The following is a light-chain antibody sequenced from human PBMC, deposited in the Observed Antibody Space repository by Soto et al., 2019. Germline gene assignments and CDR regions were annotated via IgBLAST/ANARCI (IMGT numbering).Light chain of an antibody. V-gene: IGKV1-33*01. Sequence: DVPMTHSTSSLSASVGDILTIMGEASQDVTNYLNWYQQKPGKAPQLLIYDASNLETGVPSRFSGSGSGTDFTITISSLQPEAIATHYCQQYDYLPLTFGGGT. CDR2: DAS. CDR1: QDVTNY. CDR3: QQYDYLPLT. J-gene: IGKJ4*01.